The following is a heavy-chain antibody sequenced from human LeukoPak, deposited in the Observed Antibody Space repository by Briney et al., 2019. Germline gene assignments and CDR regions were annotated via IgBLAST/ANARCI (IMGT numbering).Heavy chain of an antibody. V-gene: IGHV4-59*08. CDR3: ARTKQQLVLDI. CDR2: IYYSGST. CDR1: GGSISSYY. Sequence: SETLSLTCTVSGGSISSYYWSWIRQPPGKGLEWIGYIYYSGSTNYNPSLKSRVTISVGTSKNQFSLKLSSVTAADTAVYYCARTKQQLVLDIWGQGTMVTVSS. J-gene: IGHJ3*02. D-gene: IGHD6-13*01.